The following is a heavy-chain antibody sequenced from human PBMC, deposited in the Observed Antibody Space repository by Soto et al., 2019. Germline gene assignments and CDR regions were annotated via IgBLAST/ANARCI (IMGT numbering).Heavy chain of an antibody. Sequence: SETLSLTCTFYGNNLSDYDWNLIRPPAGKGLEWIGRIFTSGGTNYNPSLKSRVTISVDTSKNQFSLKLSSVTAADTAVYYCARVGGSHIVVVPAARSPPAFDYWVQGPLVTVSS. CDR2: IFTSGGT. D-gene: IGHD2-2*01. CDR3: ARVGGSHIVVVPAARSPPAFDY. V-gene: IGHV4-4*07. J-gene: IGHJ4*02. CDR1: GNNLSDYD.